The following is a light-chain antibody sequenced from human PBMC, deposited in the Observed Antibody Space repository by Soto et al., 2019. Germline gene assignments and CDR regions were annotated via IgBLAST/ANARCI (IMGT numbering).Light chain of an antibody. V-gene: IGKV1-5*03. J-gene: IGKJ1*01. CDR3: QHYNSYSEA. CDR2: KAS. Sequence: DIQMTQTPSTLSGPVGDRVTITCRASQTISSWLAWYQQKPGKAPKLLIYKASTLKSGVPSRFSGSGSGTEFTLTISSLQPDDFATYYCQHYNSYSEAFGQRTKVDIK. CDR1: QTISSW.